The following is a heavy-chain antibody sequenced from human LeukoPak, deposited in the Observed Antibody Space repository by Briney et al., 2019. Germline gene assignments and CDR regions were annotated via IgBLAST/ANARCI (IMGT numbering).Heavy chain of an antibody. CDR2: INAGNGNT. D-gene: IGHD3-22*01. CDR1: GYTFTSYA. J-gene: IGHJ5*02. CDR3: ARAYDSSGYYSWFDP. Sequence: GASVKVSCKVPGYTFTSYAMHWVRQAPGQRLEWMGWINAGNGNTKYSQKFQGRVTITRDTSASTAYMELSSLRSEDTAVYYCARAYDSSGYYSWFDPWGQGTLVTVSS. V-gene: IGHV1-3*01.